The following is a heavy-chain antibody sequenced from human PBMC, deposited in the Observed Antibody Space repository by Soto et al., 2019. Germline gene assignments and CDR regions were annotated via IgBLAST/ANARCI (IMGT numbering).Heavy chain of an antibody. J-gene: IGHJ5*02. CDR3: ARVSYYYDNSGYSYGWFGP. Sequence: SETLSLTCSVSGGSMSNHYWSWIRQPPGKGLEWIGDIYYSGSTDYNPSLKSRASISVDTSKSQFFLKLNAVTAADTAVYSCARVSYYYDNSGYSYGWFGPWGQGTLVTVSS. CDR2: IYYSGST. CDR1: GGSMSNHY. D-gene: IGHD3-22*01. V-gene: IGHV4-59*11.